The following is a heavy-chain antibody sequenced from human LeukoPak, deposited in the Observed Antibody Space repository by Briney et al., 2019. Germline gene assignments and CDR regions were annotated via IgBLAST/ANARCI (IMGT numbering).Heavy chain of an antibody. D-gene: IGHD3-16*01. CDR3: ATPAGERGKWSHFDY. CDR2: FDSEDGET. CDR1: GYTLTELS. J-gene: IGHJ4*02. V-gene: IGHV1-24*01. Sequence: ASVKVSCKVSGYTLTELSMHWVRQAPGKGLEWMGGFDSEDGETIYAQKFQGRVTMTEDTSTDTAYMELSSLRSEDTAVYYCATPAGERGKWSHFDYWGQGTLVTVSS.